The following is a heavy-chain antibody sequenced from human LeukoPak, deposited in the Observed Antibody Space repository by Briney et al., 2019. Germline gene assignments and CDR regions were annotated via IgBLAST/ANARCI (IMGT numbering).Heavy chain of an antibody. V-gene: IGHV3-7*03. Sequence: PGGSLRLSCVASGFTFSNYWMSWVRQAPGKGLECVANIKEDGSEKYYVDSVKGRFTISRDNAKNSLYLQMNSLRAEDTALYYCARWLQAADYWGQGTLVTVSS. D-gene: IGHD5-24*01. CDR1: GFTFSNYW. CDR3: ARWLQAADY. J-gene: IGHJ4*02. CDR2: IKEDGSEK.